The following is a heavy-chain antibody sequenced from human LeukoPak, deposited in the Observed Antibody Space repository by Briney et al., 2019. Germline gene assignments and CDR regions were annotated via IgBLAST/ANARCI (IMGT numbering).Heavy chain of an antibody. D-gene: IGHD6-19*01. V-gene: IGHV3-74*01. CDR2: INSDWSST. CDR1: GFTFGSYW. Sequence: GGSLRLSCAASGFTFGSYWMHWVRQAPGKGLVWVSRINSDWSSTSYADFVKGRFTISRDNAKNTVYLQMNSLRVEDTAVYYCARVAAPYSSGWYPDYWGQGTLVTVSS. CDR3: ARVAAPYSSGWYPDY. J-gene: IGHJ4*02.